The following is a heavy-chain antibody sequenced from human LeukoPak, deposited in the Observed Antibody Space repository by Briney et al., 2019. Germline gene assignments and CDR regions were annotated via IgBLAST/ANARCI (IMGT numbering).Heavy chain of an antibody. J-gene: IGHJ3*02. Sequence: KPSETLSLTCTVSGGSIGSYYWSWIRQPPGKGLEWIGYINYSGTTNYNPSLKSRVSTSVDTSKNQFSLRLSSVTAADTAVYYCARGLATTVTTHAFDIWGQGTMVTVSS. CDR2: INYSGTT. V-gene: IGHV4-59*01. CDR1: GGSIGSYY. CDR3: ARGLATTVTTHAFDI. D-gene: IGHD4-17*01.